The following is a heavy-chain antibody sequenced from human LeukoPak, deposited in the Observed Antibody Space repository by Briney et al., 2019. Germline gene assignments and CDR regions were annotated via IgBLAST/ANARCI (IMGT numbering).Heavy chain of an antibody. Sequence: TGGSLRLSCATSGFTFSSYNMCWVRQAPGKGLEWVSSISSHSSYIYYADSVKGRFTISRDNAQNSLYLQMNSQRAEDTAVYYCARGDYPSIWGQGTLLTVSS. CDR2: ISSHSSYI. CDR3: ARGDYPSI. CDR1: GFTFSSYN. D-gene: IGHD4-17*01. J-gene: IGHJ4*02. V-gene: IGHV3-21*01.